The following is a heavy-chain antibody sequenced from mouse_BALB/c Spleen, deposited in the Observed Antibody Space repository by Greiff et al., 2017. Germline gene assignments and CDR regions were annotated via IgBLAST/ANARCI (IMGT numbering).Heavy chain of an antibody. Sequence: EVQLQESGPSLVKPSQTLSLTCSVTGDSITSGYWNWIRKFPGNKLEYMGYISYSGSTYYNPSLKSRISITRDTSKNQYYLQLNSVTTEDTATYYCARGGSSGYDPWFAYWGQGTLVTVSA. V-gene: IGHV3-8*02. CDR2: ISYSGST. CDR3: ARGGSSGYDPWFAY. J-gene: IGHJ3*01. CDR1: GDSITSGY. D-gene: IGHD3-1*01.